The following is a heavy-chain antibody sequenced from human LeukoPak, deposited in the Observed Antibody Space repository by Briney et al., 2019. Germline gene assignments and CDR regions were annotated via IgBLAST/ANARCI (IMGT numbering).Heavy chain of an antibody. D-gene: IGHD3-22*01. CDR2: IYYSGST. CDR1: GGSISSYY. Sequence: PSETLSLTCTVSGGSISSYYWSWIRQPPGKGLEWIGYIYYSGSTNYNPSLKSRVTISVDASKNQFSLMLSSVTAADTAVYYCARDPGGYYDSSGYYSHVGYFDYWGQGTLVTVSS. V-gene: IGHV4-59*01. CDR3: ARDPGGYYDSSGYYSHVGYFDY. J-gene: IGHJ4*02.